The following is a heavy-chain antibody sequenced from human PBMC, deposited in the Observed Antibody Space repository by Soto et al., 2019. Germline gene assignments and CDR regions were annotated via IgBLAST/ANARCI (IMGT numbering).Heavy chain of an antibody. D-gene: IGHD1-26*01. V-gene: IGHV1-3*01. CDR1: GYTFTSYA. CDR3: ARARPIVGAIKSGGGAFDI. Sequence: GASVKVSCKASGYTFTSYAMHWVRQAPGQRLEWMGWINAGNGNTKYSQKFQGRVTITRDTSASTAYMELSSLRSEDTAVYYCARARPIVGAIKSGGGAFDIWGQGTMVTVSS. J-gene: IGHJ3*02. CDR2: INAGNGNT.